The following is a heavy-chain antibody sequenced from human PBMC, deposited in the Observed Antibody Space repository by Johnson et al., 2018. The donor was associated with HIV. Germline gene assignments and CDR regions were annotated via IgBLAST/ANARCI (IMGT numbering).Heavy chain of an antibody. D-gene: IGHD3-10*01. CDR3: ARASLERGAFDI. CDR2: ISYDGNNK. J-gene: IGHJ3*02. CDR1: GFTFSSYA. Sequence: QVQLVESGGGLVQPGRSLRLSCAASGFTFSSYAMHWVRQAPGKGLEWVAVISYDGNNKYYADSVKGRFTISRDNSKNTLYLQMNSLRAEDTAVYYCARASLERGAFDIWGQGTMVTVSS. V-gene: IGHV3-30-3*01.